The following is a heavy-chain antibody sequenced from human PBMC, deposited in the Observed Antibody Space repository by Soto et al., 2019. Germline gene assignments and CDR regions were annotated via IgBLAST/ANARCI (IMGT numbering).Heavy chain of an antibody. D-gene: IGHD6-19*01. Sequence: PGGSLRLSCAASGFTFSSYAMHWVRQAPGKGLEWVAVISYDGSNKYYADSVKGRFTISRDNSKNTLYLQMNSLRAEDTAVYYCARVRGWYGYYYYGMDVWGQGNTVTVSS. CDR3: ARVRGWYGYYYYGMDV. J-gene: IGHJ6*02. V-gene: IGHV3-30-3*01. CDR1: GFTFSSYA. CDR2: ISYDGSNK.